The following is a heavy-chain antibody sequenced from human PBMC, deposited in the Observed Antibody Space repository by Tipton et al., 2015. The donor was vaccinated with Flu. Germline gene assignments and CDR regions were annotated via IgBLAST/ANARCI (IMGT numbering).Heavy chain of an antibody. D-gene: IGHD5-12*01. CDR1: GFTFSDYY. CDR3: ALRLGVGYFDP. J-gene: IGHJ5*02. Sequence: SLRLSCAASGFTFSDYYMTWIRQAPGKGLEWVSYISGSGTTIYYADSVKGRFTISRDNAKNSLSLQLNSLRAEDTAVYYCALRLGVGYFDPWGQGTLVTVSS. V-gene: IGHV3-11*01. CDR2: ISGSGTTI.